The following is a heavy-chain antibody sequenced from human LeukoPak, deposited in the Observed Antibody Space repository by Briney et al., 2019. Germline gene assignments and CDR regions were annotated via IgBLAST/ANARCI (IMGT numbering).Heavy chain of an antibody. V-gene: IGHV4-31*03. Sequence: SSETLSLTCTVSGGSISSGGYYWSWIRQHPGKGLEWIGYIYYSGSTYYNPSLKSRVTISVDRSKNQFSLKLSSVTAADTAVYYCARDRDSSGYYSGGNWFDPWGQGTLVTVSS. D-gene: IGHD3-22*01. J-gene: IGHJ5*02. CDR3: ARDRDSSGYYSGGNWFDP. CDR2: IYYSGST. CDR1: GGSISSGGYY.